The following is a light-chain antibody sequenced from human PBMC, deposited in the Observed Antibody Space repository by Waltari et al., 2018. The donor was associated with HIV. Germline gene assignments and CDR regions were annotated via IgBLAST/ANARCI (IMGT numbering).Light chain of an antibody. V-gene: IGLV1-40*01. J-gene: IGLJ3*02. CDR3: QSYDSSLSASV. CDR1: SSNLWAGYH. Sequence: QSVLTQPPSVSGAPGQRVTISCTGSSSNLWAGYHVHWYQQFPGAAPQLLIYGDTNRPSGVPDRFSGSKSGTSASLAITGLQGDDEADYYCQSYDSSLSASVFGGGTKLTVL. CDR2: GDT.